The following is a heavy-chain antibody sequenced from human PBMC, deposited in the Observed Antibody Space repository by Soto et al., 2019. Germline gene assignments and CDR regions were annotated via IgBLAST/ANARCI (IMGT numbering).Heavy chain of an antibody. CDR3: ARGPPFH. J-gene: IGHJ4*02. D-gene: IGHD3-10*01. V-gene: IGHV4-30-2*01. CDR1: GGSISSGGYS. Sequence: QLQLQESGSGLVKPSQTLSLTCAVSGGSISSGGYSWSWIRQPPGKGLEWIGYIYHSGSIYYNPSLKSXVXXXXXXXXXXXXXXXXXXXXXXXALYYCARGPPFHWGQGTLVTVSS. CDR2: IYHSGSI.